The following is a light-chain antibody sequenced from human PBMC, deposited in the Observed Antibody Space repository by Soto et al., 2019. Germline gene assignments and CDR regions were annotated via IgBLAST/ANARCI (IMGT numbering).Light chain of an antibody. V-gene: IGKV3-20*01. J-gene: IGKJ1*01. CDR1: QSVTSSY. CDR3: QQYGSSPRT. Sequence: EIVLTQSPGTLYLSPGERATLSGRASQSVTSSYLAWYHQKPGQAPRLLIYDASNRATGIPDRFSGSGSGTDFTLTISRLEPEDFAVYYCQQYGSSPRTFGQGTKVEIK. CDR2: DAS.